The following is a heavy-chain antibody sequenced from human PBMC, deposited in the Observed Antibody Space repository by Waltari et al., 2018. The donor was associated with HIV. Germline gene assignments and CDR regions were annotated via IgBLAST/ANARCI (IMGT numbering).Heavy chain of an antibody. CDR2: NNPNTGGA. V-gene: IGHV1-2*02. CDR1: GYTFTGYY. Sequence: QVQLVQSGAEVKKPGASVKVSCRASGYTFTGYYMHWVRLAPGQGLEWMGWNNPNTGGANYAQKFQGRVTMTRDTSISTVYMELSSLKSDDTAVYYCARATLGAANPFDYWGQGTLVTVSS. CDR3: ARATLGAANPFDY. J-gene: IGHJ4*02. D-gene: IGHD2-15*01.